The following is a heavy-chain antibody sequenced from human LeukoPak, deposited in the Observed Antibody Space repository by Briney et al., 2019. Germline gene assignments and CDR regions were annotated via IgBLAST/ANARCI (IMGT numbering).Heavy chain of an antibody. CDR1: GYYFSIYD. CDR3: ARWSVGLRKRFDF. Sequence: ASVKVSCKTSGYYFSIYDISWGRQATGQGLEWIGWINPNSGNKGYAQKFQGRVAMTRDTSITTAYMELSSLTSEDTAVYFCARWSVGLRKRFDFWGQGTLVTVSS. V-gene: IGHV1-8*01. D-gene: IGHD3-3*01. J-gene: IGHJ4*02. CDR2: INPNSGNK.